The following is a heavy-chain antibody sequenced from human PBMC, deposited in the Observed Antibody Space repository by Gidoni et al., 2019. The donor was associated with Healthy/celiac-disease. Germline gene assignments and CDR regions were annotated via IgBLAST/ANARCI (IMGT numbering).Heavy chain of an antibody. J-gene: IGHJ4*02. V-gene: IGHV3-48*02. CDR1: GFTFSSYS. D-gene: IGHD3-9*01. CDR3: ARDSRYFDWLSYFDY. CDR2: ISSSSSTI. Sequence: EVQLVESGGGLVQPGGSLRLSCAASGFTFSSYSMNWVRQAPGKGLEWVSYISSSSSTIYYAESVKGRLTISRDNAKNSLYLQMNSLRDEDTAVYYCARDSRYFDWLSYFDYWGQGTLVTVSS.